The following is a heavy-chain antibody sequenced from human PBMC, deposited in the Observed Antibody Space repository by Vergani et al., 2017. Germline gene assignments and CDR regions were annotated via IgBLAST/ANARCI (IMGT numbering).Heavy chain of an antibody. Sequence: EVQLVQSGAEVKKPGESLRISCKGSGYSFTSYWISWVRQMPGKGLEWMGRIYPSDSYTNYSPSFQGHVTISADKSISTAYLQWSSLKASDTAMYYCASFAGDYYYFDYWGQGTLVTVSS. V-gene: IGHV5-10-1*03. CDR3: ASFAGDYYYFDY. CDR1: GYSFTSYW. D-gene: IGHD4-17*01. CDR2: IYPSDSYT. J-gene: IGHJ4*02.